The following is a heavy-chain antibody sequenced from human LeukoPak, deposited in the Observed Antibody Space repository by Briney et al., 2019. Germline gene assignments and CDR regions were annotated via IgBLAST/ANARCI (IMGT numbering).Heavy chain of an antibody. CDR2: ISSDGSTT. D-gene: IGHD6-6*01. Sequence: LAGGSLRLSCSPSGFTFRNHWMHWVRQTPGKGRVWGSRISSDGSTTTYADSVKGRFTISRDNAKNTLYLKMNNLRAEDTAMYYCARDQRVTGRPDIDYWGQGTLVIVSS. J-gene: IGHJ4*02. CDR3: ARDQRVTGRPDIDY. V-gene: IGHV3-74*03. CDR1: GFTFRNHW.